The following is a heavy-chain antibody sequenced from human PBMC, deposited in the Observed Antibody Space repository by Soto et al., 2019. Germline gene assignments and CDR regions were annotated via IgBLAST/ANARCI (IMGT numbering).Heavy chain of an antibody. V-gene: IGHV3-30*18. CDR3: AKVSIEVRGPRDRYYYHNLDV. D-gene: IGHD3-10*01. CDR2: ISYDGSNK. CDR1: GFIFSNYG. J-gene: IGHJ6*01. Sequence: QVQLVESGGGVVQPGRSLRLSCAASGFIFSNYGMHWVRQAPGKGLEWVAVISYDGSNKYYTDSVKGRFTISRDNSKNTTYLQMSRLRPEDTGVYYCAKVSIEVRGPRDRYYYHNLDVWGQGTTVTASS.